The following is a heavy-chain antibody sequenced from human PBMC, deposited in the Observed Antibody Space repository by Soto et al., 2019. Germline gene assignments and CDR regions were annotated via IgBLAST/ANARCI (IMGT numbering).Heavy chain of an antibody. Sequence: ASVKVSCKASGYTFTSYGISWVRQAPGKGLEWMGGFDPEDGETIYAQKFQGRVTMTEDTSTDTAYMELSSLRSEDTAVYYCATESTTVTTNWGQGTLVTVSS. J-gene: IGHJ4*02. CDR2: FDPEDGET. CDR1: GYTFTSYG. V-gene: IGHV1-24*01. D-gene: IGHD4-17*01. CDR3: ATESTTVTTN.